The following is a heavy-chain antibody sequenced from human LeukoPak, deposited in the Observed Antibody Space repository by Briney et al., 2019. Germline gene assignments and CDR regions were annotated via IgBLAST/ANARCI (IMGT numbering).Heavy chain of an antibody. V-gene: IGHV4-59*01. J-gene: IGHJ4*02. D-gene: IGHD3-22*01. CDR2: IYYSGST. CDR3: ASRGYYDNSAYFRN. CDR1: GGSISSYY. Sequence: PSETLSLTCTVSGGSISSYYWSWIRQPPGKGLEWIGYIYYSGSTNYNPSLKSRVTISVDTSKNQFSLNLTSVTAADTAVYFCASRGYYDNSAYFRNWGQGTLVTVSS.